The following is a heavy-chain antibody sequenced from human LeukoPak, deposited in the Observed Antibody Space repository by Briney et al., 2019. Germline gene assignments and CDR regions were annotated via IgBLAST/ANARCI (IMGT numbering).Heavy chain of an antibody. J-gene: IGHJ3*02. Sequence: SETLSLTCTVSGGSISRYYWSWIRQPPGKGLEWIGYIYYSGSTNYNPSLKSRVTISVDTSKNQFSLKMSSLTAAATAVYYCARSVGVVTAQVAFVIWGQMKMVTVSS. D-gene: IGHD2-21*02. CDR1: GGSISRYY. CDR2: IYYSGST. CDR3: ARSVGVVTAQVAFVI. V-gene: IGHV4-59*01.